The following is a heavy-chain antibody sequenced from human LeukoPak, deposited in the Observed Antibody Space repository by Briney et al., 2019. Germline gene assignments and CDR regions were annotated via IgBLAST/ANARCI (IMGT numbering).Heavy chain of an antibody. Sequence: HRASVKVSCKASGYTFTSYDINWVRQATGQGLEWMGWMNPNSGNTGYAQKFQGRVTMTRNTSISTAYMELSSLRSEDTAVYYCARSLSSSWYEDWFDPWGQGTLVTVSS. CDR3: ARSLSSSWYEDWFDP. V-gene: IGHV1-8*01. CDR1: GYTFTSYD. J-gene: IGHJ5*02. CDR2: MNPNSGNT. D-gene: IGHD6-13*01.